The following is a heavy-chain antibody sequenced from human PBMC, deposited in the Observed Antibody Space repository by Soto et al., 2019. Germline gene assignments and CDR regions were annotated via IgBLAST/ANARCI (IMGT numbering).Heavy chain of an antibody. D-gene: IGHD3-22*01. CDR3: ARYYYDSSGYSGFDY. Sequence: QVQLVQSGAEVKKPGASVKVSCKASGYTFTSYAMHWVRQAPGQRLEWMGWINAGNGNTKYSQKFQGRVTITRDASASTAYMELSSLRSEDTAVYYCARYYYDSSGYSGFDYWGQGTLVTVSS. J-gene: IGHJ4*02. CDR2: INAGNGNT. CDR1: GYTFTSYA. V-gene: IGHV1-3*01.